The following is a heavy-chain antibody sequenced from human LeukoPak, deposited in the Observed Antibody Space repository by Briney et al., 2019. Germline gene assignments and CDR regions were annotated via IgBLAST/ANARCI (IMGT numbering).Heavy chain of an antibody. V-gene: IGHV3-13*01. D-gene: IGHD2-2*01. Sequence: GGSLRLSCAASGFTFSSYDMHWVRQATGKGLEWVSAIGTAGDTYYPGSVKGRFTISRENAKNSLYLQMSSLRAGDTAVYYCARGGYCSSTSCFNYYYYGMDVWGQGTTVTVSS. CDR3: ARGGYCSSTSCFNYYYYGMDV. J-gene: IGHJ6*02. CDR2: IGTAGDT. CDR1: GFTFSSYD.